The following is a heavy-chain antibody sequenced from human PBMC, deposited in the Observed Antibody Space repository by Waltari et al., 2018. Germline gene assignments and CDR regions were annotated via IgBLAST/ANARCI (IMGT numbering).Heavy chain of an antibody. D-gene: IGHD2-2*01. CDR1: GFTLSSYG. CDR3: AKGDIVVVPAALPDY. Sequence: QVQLVESGGGVVQPGGSLRLSCAASGFTLSSYGMHWVRQAPGKGLEWVAFIRYDGSNKYYADSVKGRFTISRDNSKNTLYLQMNSLRAEDTAVYYCAKGDIVVVPAALPDYWGQGTLVTVSS. J-gene: IGHJ4*02. CDR2: IRYDGSNK. V-gene: IGHV3-30*02.